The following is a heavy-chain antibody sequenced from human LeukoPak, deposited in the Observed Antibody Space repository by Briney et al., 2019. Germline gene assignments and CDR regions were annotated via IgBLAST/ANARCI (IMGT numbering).Heavy chain of an antibody. CDR3: ARRPIAAAGFDY. CDR2: IYTSENT. V-gene: IGHV4-4*07. CDR1: GGSISSHY. D-gene: IGHD6-13*01. Sequence: PSETLSLTCTVSGGSISSHYWSWIRQPAGKGLEWIGRIYTSENTKYNPSLKSRVTMSVDTSKNQLSLKLSSVTAADTAVYYCARRPIAAAGFDYWGQGTLVTVSS. J-gene: IGHJ4*02.